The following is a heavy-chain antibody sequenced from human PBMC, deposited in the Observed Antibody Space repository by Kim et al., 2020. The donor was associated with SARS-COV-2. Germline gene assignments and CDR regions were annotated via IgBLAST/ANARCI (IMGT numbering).Heavy chain of an antibody. Sequence: GESLKISCAASGFTFSTYSMNWVRQAPGKGLEWVSSISSSSSYIYYADSVKGRFTISRDNAKNSPYLQMDSLRAEYTAVYDCARDGLVTTVRTVDYWGQGTLVTVSS. D-gene: IGHD4-17*01. V-gene: IGHV3-21*01. CDR3: ARDGLVTTVRTVDY. J-gene: IGHJ4*02. CDR2: ISSSSSYI. CDR1: GFTFSTYS.